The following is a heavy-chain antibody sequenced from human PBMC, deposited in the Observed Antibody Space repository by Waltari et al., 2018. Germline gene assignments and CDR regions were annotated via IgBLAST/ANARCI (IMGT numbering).Heavy chain of an antibody. CDR1: GYSFTNYW. CDR2: IYPGDSDT. D-gene: IGHD6-19*01. Sequence: EVQLVQSGVEVKKPGESLKISCKGSGYSFTNYWIGWVRQMPGKGLEWVGIIYPGDSDTRYSPSFQGQVTISADKSISTAYLQCSSLKASDTAMYYCARGTVAGTRRVQYFDYWGQGTLVTVSS. J-gene: IGHJ4*02. CDR3: ARGTVAGTRRVQYFDY. V-gene: IGHV5-51*01.